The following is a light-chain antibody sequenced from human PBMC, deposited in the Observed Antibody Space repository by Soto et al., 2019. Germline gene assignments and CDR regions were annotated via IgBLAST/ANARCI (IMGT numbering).Light chain of an antibody. CDR3: QQYNNWPPIT. CDR1: QSLSSSY. Sequence: EIVLTQSPGTLSLSPGERATLSCRASQSLSSSYLAWYQQKPGQAPRLLIYGASTRATGIPARFSGSGSGTEFTLTIRSLQSEDFAVYYCQQYNNWPPITCGQGTRLEIK. CDR2: GAS. V-gene: IGKV3-15*01. J-gene: IGKJ5*01.